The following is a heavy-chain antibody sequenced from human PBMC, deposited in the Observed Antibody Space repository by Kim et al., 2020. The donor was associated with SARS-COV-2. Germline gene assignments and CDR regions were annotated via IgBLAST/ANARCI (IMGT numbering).Heavy chain of an antibody. CDR2: IHYSGST. Sequence: SETLSLTCAVSGYSISSGYLWGWIRQPPGKGLEWIGSIHYSGSTSYNPSLKSRVTMSVDTSKNQFSLRLTSVTAADTAVYHCARVSTVVIPYGLDVWGQG. J-gene: IGHJ6*02. CDR1: GYSISSGYL. V-gene: IGHV4-38-2*01. D-gene: IGHD3-22*01. CDR3: ARVSTVVIPYGLDV.